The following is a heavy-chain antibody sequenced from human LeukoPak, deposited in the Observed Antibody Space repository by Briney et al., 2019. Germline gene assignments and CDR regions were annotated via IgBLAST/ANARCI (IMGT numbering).Heavy chain of an antibody. CDR3: ARVPEYSYGYHRYYYGMDV. V-gene: IGHV4-39*07. CDR1: GGSISTSNYY. D-gene: IGHD5-18*01. J-gene: IGHJ6*02. Sequence: PSETLSLTCTVSGGSISTSNYYWIWIRQPPGKGLEWIGSISYSGSTFYNPSLKSRVTISVDTSKNQFSLKLSSVTAADTAVYYCARVPEYSYGYHRYYYGMDVWGQGTTVTVSS. CDR2: ISYSGST.